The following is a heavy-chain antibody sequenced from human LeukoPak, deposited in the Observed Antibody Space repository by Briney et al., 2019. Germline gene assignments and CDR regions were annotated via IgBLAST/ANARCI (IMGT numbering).Heavy chain of an antibody. J-gene: IGHJ4*02. D-gene: IGHD4-17*01. CDR1: GGSISSYY. V-gene: IGHV4-34*01. CDR2: INHSGST. Sequence: SETLSLTCTVSGGSISSYYWSWIRQPPGKGLEWIGEINHSGSTNYNPSLKSRVTISVDTSKNQFSLKLSSVTAADTAVYYCAVRKGVTVRGYFDYWGQGTLVTVSS. CDR3: AVRKGVTVRGYFDY.